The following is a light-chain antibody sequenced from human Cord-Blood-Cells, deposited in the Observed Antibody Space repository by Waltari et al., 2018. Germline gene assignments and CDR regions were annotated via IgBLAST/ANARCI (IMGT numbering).Light chain of an antibody. V-gene: IGKV1-27*01. Sequence: EIQMTQSPSPLSASVGDRVTITCRASQGISNYLAWYQPKPGKGPKLLIYAASTLQSGVPSRFSGSGSGTEFTLTISSLQPEDVATYYCQKYNRAPRTFGGGTKVEIK. J-gene: IGKJ4*01. CDR2: AAS. CDR3: QKYNRAPRT. CDR1: QGISNY.